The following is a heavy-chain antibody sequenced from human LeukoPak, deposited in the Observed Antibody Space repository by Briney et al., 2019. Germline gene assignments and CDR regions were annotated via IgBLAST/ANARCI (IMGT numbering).Heavy chain of an antibody. CDR2: INHSGST. J-gene: IGHJ6*02. CDR1: GGSFSGYY. CDR3: ARGQRRYYDILTGYYSSHGMDV. D-gene: IGHD3-9*01. V-gene: IGHV4-34*01. Sequence: SETLSLTCAVYGGSFSGYYWSWIRQPPGKGLEWIGEINHSGSTNYNPSLKSRVTISVDTSKNQFSLKLSSVTAADTAVYYCARGQRRYYDILTGYYSSHGMDVWGQGTTVTVSS.